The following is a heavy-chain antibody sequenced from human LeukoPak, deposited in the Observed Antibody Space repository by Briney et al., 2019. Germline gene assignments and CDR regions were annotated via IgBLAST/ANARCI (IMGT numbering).Heavy chain of an antibody. J-gene: IGHJ6*02. CDR2: ISAYNGNK. CDR1: GYTLTSYG. Sequence: ASVKVSCKASGYTLTSYGISWVRQAPGQGLEWMGWISAYNGNKNQAQKLQGRVTMTTDTSTSTAYMELRSLRSDDTAVYYCAREDRGGVVRGRYYGMDVWGQGTTVTVSS. D-gene: IGHD3-10*01. CDR3: AREDRGGVVRGRYYGMDV. V-gene: IGHV1-18*01.